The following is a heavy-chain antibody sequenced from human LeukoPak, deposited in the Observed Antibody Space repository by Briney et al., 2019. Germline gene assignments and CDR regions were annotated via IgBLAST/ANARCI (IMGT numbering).Heavy chain of an antibody. D-gene: IGHD4-17*01. V-gene: IGHV7-4-1*02. Sequence: PAASVKVSCKASGYTFTSYAMNWVRQAPGQGLEWMGWINTNTGNPTYAQGFTGRFVFSLDTSVSTAYLQISSLKAEDTAVYYCARPTVTTSFRWFDPWGQGTLVIVSS. J-gene: IGHJ5*02. CDR1: GYTFTSYA. CDR3: ARPTVTTSFRWFDP. CDR2: INTNTGNP.